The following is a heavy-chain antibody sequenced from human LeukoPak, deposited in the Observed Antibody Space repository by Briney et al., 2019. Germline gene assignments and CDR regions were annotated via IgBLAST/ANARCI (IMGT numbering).Heavy chain of an antibody. CDR2: INPNSGGT. CDR1: GYTFTGYY. V-gene: IGHV1-2*02. Sequence: ASVTVSCKASGYTFTGYYMHWVRQAPGQGLEWMGWINPNSGGTNYAQKFQGRVTMTRDTSISTAYMELSRLRSDDTAVYYCARDLYYYDSSGPLDYWGQGTLVTVSS. CDR3: ARDLYYYDSSGPLDY. D-gene: IGHD3-22*01. J-gene: IGHJ4*02.